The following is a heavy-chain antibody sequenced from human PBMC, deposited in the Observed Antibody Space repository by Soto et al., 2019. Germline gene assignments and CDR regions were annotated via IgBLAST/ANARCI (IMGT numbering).Heavy chain of an antibody. D-gene: IGHD3-16*01. V-gene: IGHV4-34*01. CDR1: AESCSGYY. CDR2: INHSGST. CDR3: ARSPTFYNYAWGNSSH. Sequence: SETQALTRSVYAESCSGYYWAWIRQPPGKGLEWIGEINHSGSTNYNPSLKSRVTISVDTSKNQFYLKLRPVTAADTAIYYCARSPTFYNYAWGNSSHWGQGTQVTVPS. J-gene: IGHJ4*02.